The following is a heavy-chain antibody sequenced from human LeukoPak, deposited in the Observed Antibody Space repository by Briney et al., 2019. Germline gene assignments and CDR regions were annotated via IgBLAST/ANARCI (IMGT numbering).Heavy chain of an antibody. D-gene: IGHD2-21*01. CDR3: ARGEAGAHTFDY. CDR1: GASIYTSSSY. Sequence: PSETLSLTCTVSGASIYTSSSYWGWIRQPPGKGLEWIASVYYTGSTYYSPSLKSRATISVDTSKNQFSLELNSVTAADTAVYYCARGEAGAHTFDYWGQGTLVTVSS. CDR2: VYYTGST. V-gene: IGHV4-39*01. J-gene: IGHJ4*02.